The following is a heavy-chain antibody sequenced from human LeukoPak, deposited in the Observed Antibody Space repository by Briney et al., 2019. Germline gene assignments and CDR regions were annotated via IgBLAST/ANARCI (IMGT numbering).Heavy chain of an antibody. D-gene: IGHD6-13*01. J-gene: IGHJ4*02. CDR2: IYYSGST. V-gene: IGHV4-39*01. Sequence: SETLSLTCTVSGGSISSSSYYWGWIRQPPGKGLEWIGSIYYSGSTYYNPSLKSRVTISVDTSKNQFSLKLSSVTAADTAVYYCARGYSSSWYSEIDYWGQGTLVTVPS. CDR1: GGSISSSSYY. CDR3: ARGYSSSWYSEIDY.